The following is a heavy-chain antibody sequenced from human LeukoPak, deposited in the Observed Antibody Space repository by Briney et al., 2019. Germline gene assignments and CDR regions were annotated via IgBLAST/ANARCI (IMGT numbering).Heavy chain of an antibody. V-gene: IGHV1-8*01. CDR3: ASLLGGYSSGWYDFDY. CDR1: GYTFTSYD. Sequence: GASVKVSCKASGYTFTSYDINWVRQATGQGLEWMGWMNPNSGNTGYAQKFQGRVTMTRNTSISTAYMELSSLRSEDTAVYYCASLLGGYSSGWYDFDYWGQGTLVTVSS. J-gene: IGHJ4*02. D-gene: IGHD6-19*01. CDR2: MNPNSGNT.